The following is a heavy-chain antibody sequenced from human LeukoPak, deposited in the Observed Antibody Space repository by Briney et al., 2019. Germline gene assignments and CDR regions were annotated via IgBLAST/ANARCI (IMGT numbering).Heavy chain of an antibody. CDR1: GFTFSNYW. D-gene: IGHD3-22*01. V-gene: IGHV3-7*01. CDR2: IRQDGSET. Sequence: GGSLRLSCAASGFTFSNYWMSRVRQAPGKGLEWVANIRQDGSETYYVDSVKGRFTISRDNAKNSLYLQMNSLRAEDTAVYYCARALSDSSDYWGQGTLVTVSS. CDR3: ARALSDSSDY. J-gene: IGHJ4*02.